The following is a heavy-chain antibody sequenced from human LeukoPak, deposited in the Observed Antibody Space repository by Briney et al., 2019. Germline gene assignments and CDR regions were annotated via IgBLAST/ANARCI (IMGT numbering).Heavy chain of an antibody. D-gene: IGHD4-17*01. CDR3: ARDPADYGDYQYYGMDV. Sequence: SETLSLTCTVSGGSISSYYWSWIRQPPGKGLEWIGYIYYSGSTNYNPSLKSRVTISVDTSKNQFSLKLSSMTAADTAVYYCARDPADYGDYQYYGMDVWGQGTTVTVSS. CDR2: IYYSGST. J-gene: IGHJ6*02. CDR1: GGSISSYY. V-gene: IGHV4-59*01.